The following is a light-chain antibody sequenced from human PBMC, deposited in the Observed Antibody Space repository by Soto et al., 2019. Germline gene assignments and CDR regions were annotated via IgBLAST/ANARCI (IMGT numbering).Light chain of an antibody. V-gene: IGKV3-20*01. J-gene: IGKJ5*01. Sequence: EIVLTQSPGTLSLSPGGRATVSCRASQNVSNLAWYQQKTGQAPRLLIYGSSNRATAIPDRFGGSGSGTDFTLTISRLELEDFAVYYCQYNGSSPPSITCGQGTRLEIK. CDR2: GSS. CDR3: QYNGSSPPSIT. CDR1: QNVSN.